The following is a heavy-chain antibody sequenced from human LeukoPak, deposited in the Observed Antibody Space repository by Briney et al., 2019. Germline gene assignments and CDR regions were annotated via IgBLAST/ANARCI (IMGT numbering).Heavy chain of an antibody. CDR3: ARDGQQWLVRAWYFDL. CDR1: GFTFSSYW. D-gene: IGHD6-19*01. J-gene: IGHJ2*01. V-gene: IGHV3-74*01. Sequence: GGSLRLSCAASGFTFSSYWMHWVRQAPGKGLVWVSRINSDGSSTSYADSVKGRFTISRDNAKNTLYLQMNSLRAEDTAVYYCARDGQQWLVRAWYFDLWGRGTLVTVSS. CDR2: INSDGSST.